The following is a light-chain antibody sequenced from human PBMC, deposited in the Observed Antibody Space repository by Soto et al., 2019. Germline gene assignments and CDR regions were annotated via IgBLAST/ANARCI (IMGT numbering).Light chain of an antibody. CDR2: EVN. CDR3: NSYAGSNIYV. Sequence: QSALTQPPSASGSPGQSVTISCTGTSSDVGGYNFVSWYQHHPGKAPKLIIYEVNKRPSGVPIRFSGSKSGNTASLTVSGLQAEDEADYYCNSYAGSNIYVFGTGTKLTVL. CDR1: SSDVGGYNF. J-gene: IGLJ1*01. V-gene: IGLV2-8*01.